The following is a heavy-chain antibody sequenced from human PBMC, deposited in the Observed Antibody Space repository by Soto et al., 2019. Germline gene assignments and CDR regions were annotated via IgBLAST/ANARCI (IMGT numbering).Heavy chain of an antibody. Sequence: GASVKVSCKASGYTFTSYYMHWVRRAPGQGLEWMGIINPSGGSTSYAQKFQGRFTISRDNSKNTLDLQMNSLRPEDTAVYYCAVDTSGFYFPSEYFQYWGRGTLVTVSS. CDR2: INPSGGST. J-gene: IGHJ1*01. D-gene: IGHD3-22*01. V-gene: IGHV1-46*01. CDR3: AVDTSGFYFPSEYFQY. CDR1: GYTFTSYY.